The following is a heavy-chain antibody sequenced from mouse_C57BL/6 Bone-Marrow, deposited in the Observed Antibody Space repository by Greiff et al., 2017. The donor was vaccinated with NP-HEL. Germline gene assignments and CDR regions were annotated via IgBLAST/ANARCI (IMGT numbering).Heavy chain of an antibody. CDR1: GYTFTSYW. V-gene: IGHV1-55*01. D-gene: IGHD1-1*01. CDR2: IYPGSGST. CDR3: AREDYYGSSYVCY. J-gene: IGHJ2*01. Sequence: VKLQQPGAELVKPGASVKMSCKASGYTFTSYWITWVKQRPGQGLEWIGDIYPGSGSTNYNEKFKSKATLTVDTSSSTAYMQLSSLTSEDSAVYYCAREDYYGSSYVCYWGQGTTLTVYS.